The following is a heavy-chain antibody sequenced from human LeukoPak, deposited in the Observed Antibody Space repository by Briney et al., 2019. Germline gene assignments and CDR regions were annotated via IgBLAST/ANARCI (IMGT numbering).Heavy chain of an antibody. D-gene: IGHD3-10*01. CDR3: AKDAVAPGSGGDYFDY. V-gene: IGHV3-23*01. Sequence: PGGSLRFSCAASGFTFSSNAMTWVRQGPGKGLEWVSVITGDTGRTHYADSVKGRFTISRDNSKNTMSLQMNSLRAEDTAVYYCAKDAVAPGSGGDYFDYWGQGTLVTVSS. CDR2: ITGDTGRT. CDR1: GFTFSSNA. J-gene: IGHJ4*02.